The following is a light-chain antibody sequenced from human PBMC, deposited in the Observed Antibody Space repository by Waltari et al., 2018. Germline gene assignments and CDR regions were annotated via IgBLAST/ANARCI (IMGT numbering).Light chain of an antibody. Sequence: RASQSVSGSYLAWYQQKPGEAPRRLIYGAASRATGIPDRFSGSGSGTDFTLTISRLEPEDFAVYYCQQYGSSPWTFGQGTKVEIK. V-gene: IGKV3-20*01. CDR1: QSVSGSY. CDR3: QQYGSSPWT. CDR2: GAA. J-gene: IGKJ1*01.